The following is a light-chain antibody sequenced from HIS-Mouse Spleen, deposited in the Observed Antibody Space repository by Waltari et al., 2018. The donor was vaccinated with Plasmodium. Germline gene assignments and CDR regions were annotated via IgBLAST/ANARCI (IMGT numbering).Light chain of an antibody. V-gene: IGLV2-23*03. Sequence: QSALTQPASVSGSPGQSLTISCTGTSSDVGSYNLLPWYQQHPGKAPKLMIYEGSKRPSGVSNRFSGSKSGNTASLTISGLQAEDEADYYCCSYAGSSTFVFGGGTKLTVL. CDR2: EGS. CDR3: CSYAGSSTFV. J-gene: IGLJ3*02. CDR1: SSDVGSYNL.